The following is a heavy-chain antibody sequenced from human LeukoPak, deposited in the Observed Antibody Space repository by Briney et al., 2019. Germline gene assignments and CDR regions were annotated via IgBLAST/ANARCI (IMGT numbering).Heavy chain of an antibody. Sequence: GGSLRLSCAASGFTVSSNYMSWVRQAPGKGLVWISVIYSGGSTYYADSVKGRFTISRDNSKNTLYLQMNSLRAEDTAVYYCARDRAFYCSGGSCYSSRDYWGQGTLVTVSS. CDR3: ARDRAFYCSGGSCYSSRDY. D-gene: IGHD2-15*01. CDR2: IYSGGST. CDR1: GFTVSSNY. V-gene: IGHV3-53*01. J-gene: IGHJ4*02.